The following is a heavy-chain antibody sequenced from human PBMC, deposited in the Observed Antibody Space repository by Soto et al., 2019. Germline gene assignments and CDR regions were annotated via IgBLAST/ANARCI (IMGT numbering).Heavy chain of an antibody. CDR3: IGVTSSYYYYYGMDV. CDR1: GGSISSGGYS. D-gene: IGHD3-10*01. V-gene: IGHV4-30-2*03. J-gene: IGHJ6*02. CDR2: IYYSGST. Sequence: SETLSLTCAVSGGSISSGGYSWSWIRQPPGKGLEWIGCIYYSGSTYYNPSLKSRVTISVDTSKNQFSLKLSSVTAADTAVYYCIGVTSSYYYYYGMDVWGQGTTVTVSS.